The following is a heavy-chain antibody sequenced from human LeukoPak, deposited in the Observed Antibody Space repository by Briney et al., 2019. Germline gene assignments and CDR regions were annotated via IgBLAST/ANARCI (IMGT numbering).Heavy chain of an antibody. CDR1: GFTFGDYA. CDR3: IRLGAYWYFDL. V-gene: IGHV3-49*04. CDR2: IRGKAYGPAT. D-gene: IGHD3-16*01. J-gene: IGHJ2*01. Sequence: GRSLRLSCAPSGFTFGDYAMSWVRQAPGKGLEWVTFIRGKAYGPATEYAASVKGRFTISRDDFKSIAYLQINSLKTEDTAVYYCIRLGAYWYFDLWGRGTLVTVSS.